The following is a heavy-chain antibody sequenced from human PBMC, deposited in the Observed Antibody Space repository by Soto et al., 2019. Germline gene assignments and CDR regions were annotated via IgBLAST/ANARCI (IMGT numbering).Heavy chain of an antibody. CDR1: VGSVNSDYYY. D-gene: IGHD6-6*01. CDR3: AREYSNSPEAFDY. Sequence: SEPLSLPCTVSVGSVNSDYYYWSWIRQPPGKGLEWIGYIYYTGSTKYNPSLESRVTISLDTSRNQFSLKLSSVTAADTAVFYCAREYSNSPEAFDYWGQGALVTVPQ. J-gene: IGHJ4*02. CDR2: IYYTGST. V-gene: IGHV4-61*01.